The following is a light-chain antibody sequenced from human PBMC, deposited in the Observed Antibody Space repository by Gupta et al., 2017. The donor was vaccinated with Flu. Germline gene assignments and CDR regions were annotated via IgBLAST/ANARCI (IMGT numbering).Light chain of an antibody. V-gene: IGKV3-11*01. CDR2: GAS. CDR3: QQRSDWPST. CDR1: QGVSSY. Sequence: GERATPSCRASQGVSSYLAWYQQKPGQAPRLLIYGASNRATGIPARFSGSGSGTDFTLTIRSLEPEDFAVYYCQQRSDWPSTFGPGTKVDIK. J-gene: IGKJ3*01.